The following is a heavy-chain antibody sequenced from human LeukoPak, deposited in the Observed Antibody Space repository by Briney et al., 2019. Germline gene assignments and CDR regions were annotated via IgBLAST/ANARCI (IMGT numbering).Heavy chain of an antibody. Sequence: PVGSLRLSCAASGFTSSSDWVSSVRRSPGKGLEGGASIKQAGSEKYPVDSVQGRFTISRDNAQNSLYLQMNSLRAEDTAVYYCARVGPGTTALPTPLDDAFDIWGQGTTVTVSS. CDR3: ARVGPGTTALPTPLDDAFDI. J-gene: IGHJ3*02. CDR1: GFTSSSDW. D-gene: IGHD1-1*01. V-gene: IGHV3-7*01. CDR2: IKQAGSEK.